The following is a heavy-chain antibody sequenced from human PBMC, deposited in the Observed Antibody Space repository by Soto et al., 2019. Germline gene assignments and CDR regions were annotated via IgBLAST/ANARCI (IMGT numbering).Heavy chain of an antibody. CDR3: ARHTGVFWIGYHISPNYYYMDV. D-gene: IGHD3-3*01. Sequence: PSETLSLTCTVSGGSISSYYWSWIRQPPGKGLEWIGYIYYSGSTNYDPSLKSRVTISVDTSKNQFSLKLSSVTAAATAVYYCARHTGVFWIGYHISPNYYYMDVWGKGTTVTVSS. V-gene: IGHV4-59*08. J-gene: IGHJ6*03. CDR1: GGSISSYY. CDR2: IYYSGST.